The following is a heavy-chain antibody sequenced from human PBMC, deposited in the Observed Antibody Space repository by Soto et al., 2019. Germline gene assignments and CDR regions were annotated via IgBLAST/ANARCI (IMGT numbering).Heavy chain of an antibody. J-gene: IGHJ4*02. CDR1: GGTFSRYS. CDR2: IIPIFGTA. CDR3: ASLPVVVTAIDPLRGPN. Sequence: ASVKVSCKASGGTFSRYSISWVRQAPGQGLEWMGGIIPIFGTANYAQKFQGRVTITADESTSTAYMELSSLRSEDTAVYYCASLPVVVTAIDPLRGPNWGQGTLVTVSS. V-gene: IGHV1-69*13. D-gene: IGHD2-21*02.